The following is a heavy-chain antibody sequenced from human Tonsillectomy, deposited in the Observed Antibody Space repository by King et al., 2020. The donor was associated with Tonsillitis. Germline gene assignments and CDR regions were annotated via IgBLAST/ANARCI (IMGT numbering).Heavy chain of an antibody. CDR2: IYSGGST. J-gene: IGHJ5*02. Sequence: VQLVESGGGLIRPGGSLRLSCAASGFSVSGNYMSWVRQAPGKGLEWGSVIYSGGSTYYADSVKGRFTISRDNSKNTLYLQMDSLRVEDTAVYYCARDGTNDSSGYYYEGWFDLWGQGTLVIVSS. D-gene: IGHD3-22*01. CDR3: ARDGTNDSSGYYYEGWFDL. V-gene: IGHV3-53*01. CDR1: GFSVSGNY.